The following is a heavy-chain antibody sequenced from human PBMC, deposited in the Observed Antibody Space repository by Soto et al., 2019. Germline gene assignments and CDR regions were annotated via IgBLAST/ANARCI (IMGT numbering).Heavy chain of an antibody. D-gene: IGHD4-4*01. CDR2: IYYSGST. CDR3: ARGLSVTTGWFDP. V-gene: IGHV4-31*02. Sequence: SETLSLTCIVSGGSISSGGYYWSWIRQHPGKGLEWIGYIYYSGSTYYNPSLKSRVTILIDTSKNQFSLKLSSVTAADTAVYYCARGLSVTTGWFDPWGQGTLVTVSS. J-gene: IGHJ5*02. CDR1: GGSISSGGYY.